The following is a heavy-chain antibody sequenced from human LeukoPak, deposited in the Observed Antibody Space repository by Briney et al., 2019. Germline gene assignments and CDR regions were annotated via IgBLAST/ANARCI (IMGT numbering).Heavy chain of an antibody. Sequence: GGSLRLSCAASGFTFSSYAMSWVRQAPGKGLEWVSAISGSGGSTYYADSVKGRFTISRDNSKNTLYLHMNSLRAEDTAVYYCAKGDSSSWSYYYGMDVWGQGTTVTVSS. J-gene: IGHJ6*02. V-gene: IGHV3-23*01. D-gene: IGHD6-13*01. CDR1: GFTFSSYA. CDR3: AKGDSSSWSYYYGMDV. CDR2: ISGSGGST.